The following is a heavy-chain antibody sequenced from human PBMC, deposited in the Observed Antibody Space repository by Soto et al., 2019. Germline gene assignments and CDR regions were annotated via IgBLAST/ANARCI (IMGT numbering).Heavy chain of an antibody. CDR1: GFTFSNYA. V-gene: IGHV3-23*01. CDR2: ISGRGGST. J-gene: IGHJ4*02. CDR3: ARDPEKTRFDY. Sequence: GGSLRLSCAASGFTFSNYAMSWVRQAPGKGLEWVSAISGRGGSTYYADSVKGRFTISRDNSKNTLYLQMNSLRAEDTAVYYCARDPEKTRFDYWGQGTLVTVSS.